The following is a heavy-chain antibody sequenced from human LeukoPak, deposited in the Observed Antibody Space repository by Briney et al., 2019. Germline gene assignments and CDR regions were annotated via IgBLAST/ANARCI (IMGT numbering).Heavy chain of an antibody. Sequence: PGGSLRLSCAASGFTFSSYSMNWVRQAPGKGLEWVSSISSSSSYIYYADSVKGRFTISRDNAKNSLYLQMNNLRAEDTAVYYCARDRITMVRGVILFDPWGQGTLVTVSS. D-gene: IGHD3-10*01. CDR1: GFTFSSYS. CDR3: ARDRITMVRGVILFDP. J-gene: IGHJ5*02. V-gene: IGHV3-21*01. CDR2: ISSSSSYI.